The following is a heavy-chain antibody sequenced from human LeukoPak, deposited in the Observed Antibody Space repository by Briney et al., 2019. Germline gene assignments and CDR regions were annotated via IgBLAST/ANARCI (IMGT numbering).Heavy chain of an antibody. J-gene: IGHJ6*03. CDR1: GFTFSNYG. V-gene: IGHV3-64*01. CDR2: VSSNGGST. Sequence: GGSLRLSCAASGFTFSNYGMHWVRQAPGKELEYVSAVSSNGGSTYYANSVKGRFTISRDNSKNTLYLQMGSLRAEDMAVYYCARILQRSGPYYYYMDVWGTGTTVTVSS. CDR3: ARILQRSGPYYYYMDV. D-gene: IGHD6-19*01.